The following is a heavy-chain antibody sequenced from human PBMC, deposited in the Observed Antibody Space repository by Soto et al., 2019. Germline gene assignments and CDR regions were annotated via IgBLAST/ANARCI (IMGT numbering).Heavy chain of an antibody. V-gene: IGHV3-30-3*01. J-gene: IGHJ6*02. CDR1: GFTFSSYD. CDR2: ISYDGSNK. D-gene: IGHD2-15*01. CDR3: AREYSGEYYGMDV. Sequence: QVQLVESGGGVVQPGRSLRLSCAASGFTFSSYDMHWVRQAPGKGLEWVEVISYDGSNKYYADSVKGRFTISRDNSKNTLYLQMNSLRTEDTAVYYCAREYSGEYYGMDVWGQGTTVTVSS.